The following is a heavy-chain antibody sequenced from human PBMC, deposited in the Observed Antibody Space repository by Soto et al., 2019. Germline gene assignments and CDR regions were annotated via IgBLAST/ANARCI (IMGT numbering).Heavy chain of an antibody. CDR3: TKANQYCGGANFFPFNY. V-gene: IGHV3-23*01. CDR2: FSSSGGGT. Sequence: GGSLRLSCTASGFTFSNYAMSWVRQAPGKGLEWVSTFSSSGGGTYYADSVKGRFTISRDNSKNTLYLQMNSLRAEDTAVYYCTKANQYCGGANFFPFNYGGRGTLAPVSS. D-gene: IGHD2-21*01. J-gene: IGHJ4*02. CDR1: GFTFSNYA.